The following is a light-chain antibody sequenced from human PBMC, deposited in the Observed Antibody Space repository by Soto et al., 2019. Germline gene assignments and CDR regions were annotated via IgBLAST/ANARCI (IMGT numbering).Light chain of an antibody. CDR1: QSVSSSY. CDR3: QQYGTSLLT. Sequence: ESVLTQSPATLSLSPGERATLSCGASQSVSSSYLAWYQQRPCLAPSLLIYDACSRATDIPDRFSGSGSVTDFTLTISRLEPEEFAADYCQQYGTSLLTFARGSNVDIK. V-gene: IGKV3D-20*01. J-gene: IGKJ4*01. CDR2: DAC.